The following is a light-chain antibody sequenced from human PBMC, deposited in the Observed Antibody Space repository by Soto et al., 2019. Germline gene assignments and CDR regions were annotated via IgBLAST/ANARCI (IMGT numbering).Light chain of an antibody. V-gene: IGKV3D-15*01. CDR1: QSVSGN. CDR3: QQYNNWPLT. J-gene: IGKJ4*01. CDR2: GVS. Sequence: EIVLTQSPVTLSVSPGERATLSCRASQSVSGNLAWYQQKPGQAPRLLIYGVSTRATGIPARFSGSQSGTEFTLTISSLLSEDFAVYSCQQYNNWPLTFGGGTKVEIK.